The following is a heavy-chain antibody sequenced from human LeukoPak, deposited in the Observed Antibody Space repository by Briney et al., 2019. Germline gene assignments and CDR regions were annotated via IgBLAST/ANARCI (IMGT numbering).Heavy chain of an antibody. Sequence: GGSLRLSCAASGFTFSSYEMNWVRQAPGKGLEWVSYISSSGSTIYYADSVKGRFTISRDNAKNSLYLQMNSLRAEDTAVYYCARARLLWFGESLDYWGQGTLVTVSS. CDR2: ISSSGSTI. CDR3: ARARLLWFGESLDY. CDR1: GFTFSSYE. J-gene: IGHJ4*02. V-gene: IGHV3-48*03. D-gene: IGHD3-10*01.